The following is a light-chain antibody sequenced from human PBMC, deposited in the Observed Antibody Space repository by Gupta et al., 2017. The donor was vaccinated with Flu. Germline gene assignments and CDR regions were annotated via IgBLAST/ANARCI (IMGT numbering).Light chain of an antibody. CDR3: QQLNSYPSIT. CDR2: AAS. CDR1: QGISSY. Sequence: DIQLTQSPSFLSASVGDRVTITCRASQGISSYLAWYQQKPGKAPKLLIYAASTLQSGVPSRFSGSGSGTEFTLTISSRQPEDFAAYYCQQLNSYPSITFGQGTRVEIK. J-gene: IGKJ5*01. V-gene: IGKV1-9*01.